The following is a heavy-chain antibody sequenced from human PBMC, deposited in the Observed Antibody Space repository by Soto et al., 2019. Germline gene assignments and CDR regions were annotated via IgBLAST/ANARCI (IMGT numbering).Heavy chain of an antibody. CDR2: IKSKTDGGTT. J-gene: IGHJ6*02. CDR3: TTNSGYEVPYYGMDV. D-gene: IGHD5-12*01. CDR1: GFTFSNAW. Sequence: EVQLVESGGGLVKPGGSLRLSCAASGFTFSNAWMNWVRQAPGKGLEWVGGIKSKTDGGTTDYAAPVNGRFTISRDDSKNTLYLQMDSLKTEDTAVYYCTTNSGYEVPYYGMDVWGQGTTVTVSS. V-gene: IGHV3-15*07.